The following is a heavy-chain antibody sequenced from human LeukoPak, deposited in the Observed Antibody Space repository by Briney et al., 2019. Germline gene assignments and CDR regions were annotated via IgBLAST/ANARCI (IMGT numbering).Heavy chain of an antibody. CDR2: ISGGGGPI. J-gene: IGHJ4*02. V-gene: IGHV3-48*03. D-gene: IGHD1-1*01. CDR1: ASTSRGEE. CDR3: ARGGSARPLAL. Sequence: GGSLRLSCTPMASTSRGEERNSARQAPGKGLEWVLHISGGGGPIYYRDSVKGRFSISSDTAKNSLYLQMNSLRAEDTALYYCARGGSARPLALWGRGTLVTVSS.